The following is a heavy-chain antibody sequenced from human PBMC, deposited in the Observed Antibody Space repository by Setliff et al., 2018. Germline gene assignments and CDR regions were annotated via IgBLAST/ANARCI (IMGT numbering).Heavy chain of an antibody. Sequence: GAAVKVSCKASGYTFTSYGISWVRQAPGQGLEWMGWISAYNGNTNYAQKLQGRVTMTTDTSTSTAYMELRSLRSDDTAVYYCARGARLSYGDLPNFDYWGQGTLVTVSS. CDR3: ARGARLSYGDLPNFDY. CDR2: ISAYNGNT. D-gene: IGHD4-17*01. J-gene: IGHJ4*02. V-gene: IGHV1-18*01. CDR1: GYTFTSYG.